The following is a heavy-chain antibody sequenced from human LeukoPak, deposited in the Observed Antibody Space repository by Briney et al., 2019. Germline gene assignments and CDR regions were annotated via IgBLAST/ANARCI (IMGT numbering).Heavy chain of an antibody. J-gene: IGHJ4*02. V-gene: IGHV3-30*04. CDR2: ISYDGSNK. D-gene: IGHD3-10*02. Sequence: GGSLRLSCAASGFTFISSAMRGVRQAPGKGLEWVAVISYDGSNKYEADSVKGRFTISRDNSKSTLYLQMNSLRAEDTAVYYCARDGVFGFGTLDYWGQGTLVTVSS. CDR3: ARDGVFGFGTLDY. CDR1: GFTFISSA.